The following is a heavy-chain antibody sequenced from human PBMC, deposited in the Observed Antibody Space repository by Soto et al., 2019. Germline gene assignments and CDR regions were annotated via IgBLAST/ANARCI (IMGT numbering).Heavy chain of an antibody. CDR2: ISGRSDTT. J-gene: IGHJ6*02. V-gene: IGHV3-23*01. CDR1: GFTFTYYS. D-gene: IGHD2-2*01. Sequence: EVQLLESGGGLVQPGGSLRLSCVASSGFTFTYYSMSWVRQAPGKGLEWVAHISGRSDTTYYADSVKGRFTISRDNVKSALYLPLNSLRADDTAVDYCAAPVPAATHYDYYDMDVWGQGTTVTVSS. CDR3: AAPVPAATHYDYYDMDV.